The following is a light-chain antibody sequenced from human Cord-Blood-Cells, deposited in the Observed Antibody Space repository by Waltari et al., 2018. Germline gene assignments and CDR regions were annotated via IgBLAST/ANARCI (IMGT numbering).Light chain of an antibody. J-gene: IGLJ3*02. CDR3: CSYAGSSTWV. V-gene: IGLV2-23*01. CDR2: EGS. Sequence: QSALTQPASVSGSPGQSITISCTGTSSDVGSYNLVSWYQQHPGKAPKLMIYEGSKRPSGVYIRFSGSNSGNTASLSISGLQAEDEADYYCCSYAGSSTWVFGGGTKLNVL. CDR1: SSDVGSYNL.